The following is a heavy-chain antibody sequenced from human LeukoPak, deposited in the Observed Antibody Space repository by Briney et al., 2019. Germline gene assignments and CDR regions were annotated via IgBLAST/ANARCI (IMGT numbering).Heavy chain of an antibody. D-gene: IGHD7-27*01. CDR2: IKQDGSEK. CDR3: ARDSSFLGMGY. CDR1: GFTLIAYW. Sequence: GGPLRLSWAASGFTLIAYWIGWVRQPPGKGLGWVANIKQDGSEKYYVDSVKGRFTISRDNAKNSRYLQMNSLRVEDTAVYYCARDSSFLGMGYWGQGTLVTVSS. V-gene: IGHV3-7*01. J-gene: IGHJ4*02.